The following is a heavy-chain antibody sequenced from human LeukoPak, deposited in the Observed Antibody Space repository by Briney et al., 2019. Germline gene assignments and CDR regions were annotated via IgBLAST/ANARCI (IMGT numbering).Heavy chain of an antibody. V-gene: IGHV6-1*01. CDR3: ARSLRGTYLGALDY. J-gene: IGHJ4*02. CDR2: TYYRSKWYT. Sequence: SQTLSLTFVISGDSVSNYSAAWEWIRQSPSRGLEWLGRTYYRSKWYTDYALSVKSRITVSPDTSKNQFSLQLNSVTPEDTAVYYCARSLRGTYLGALDYWGQGTLVTASS. CDR1: GDSVSNYSAA. D-gene: IGHD7-27*01.